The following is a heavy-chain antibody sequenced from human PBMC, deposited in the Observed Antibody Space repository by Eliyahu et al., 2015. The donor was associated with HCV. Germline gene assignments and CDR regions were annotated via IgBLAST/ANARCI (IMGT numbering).Heavy chain of an antibody. CDR3: ARDGGGMTTVTTGI. CDR1: GFXFSSYS. Sequence: EVQLVESGGGLVKPGGSLRLXCAAXGFXFSSYSMNWVRQAPGKGLGWVSSISSSSSYIYYADSVKGRFTISRDNAKNSLYLQMNSLRAEDTAVYYCARDGGGMTTVTTGIWGQGTMVTVSS. D-gene: IGHD4-17*01. V-gene: IGHV3-21*01. J-gene: IGHJ3*02. CDR2: ISSSSSYI.